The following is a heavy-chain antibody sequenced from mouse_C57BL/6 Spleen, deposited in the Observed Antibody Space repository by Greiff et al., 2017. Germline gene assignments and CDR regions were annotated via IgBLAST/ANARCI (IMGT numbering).Heavy chain of an antibody. CDR1: GYTFTSYW. V-gene: IGHV1-64*01. CDR2: IHPNSGST. J-gene: IGHJ4*01. CDR3: AREGGYYYGSSSYYAMDY. Sequence: QVQLQQPGAELVKPGASVKLSCKASGYTFTSYWMHWVKQRPGQGLEWIGMIHPNSGSTNYNEKFKSKATLTVDKSSSTAYMQLSSLTSEDSAVYYCAREGGYYYGSSSYYAMDYWGQGTSGTVSS. D-gene: IGHD1-1*01.